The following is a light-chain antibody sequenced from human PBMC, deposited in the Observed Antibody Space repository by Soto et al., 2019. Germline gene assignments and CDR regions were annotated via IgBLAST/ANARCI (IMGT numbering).Light chain of an antibody. J-gene: IGKJ2*01. V-gene: IGKV3-15*01. CDR1: QSVSSN. CDR2: GAS. CDR3: QQYNNWPPPYT. Sequence: EIVMTQSPATLSVSPGERATLSCRASQSVSSNLAWYQQKPGQAPRLLLYGASTRATAIPARFSGSGSGTEFTLTISSLQSEDFAVYYCQQYNNWPPPYTFGQGTKLEIK.